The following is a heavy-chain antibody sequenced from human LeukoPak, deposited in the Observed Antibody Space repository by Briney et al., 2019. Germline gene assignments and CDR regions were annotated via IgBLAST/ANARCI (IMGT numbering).Heavy chain of an antibody. CDR1: GGSISSYY. CDR2: IYTSGCT. J-gene: IGHJ5*02. V-gene: IGHV4-4*07. Sequence: PAETLSLTCTVSGGSISSYYWSWIRQPAGKGLECIGRIYTSGCTNHNTSLKSRVTISVDTSKNQFSLKLSSVTAAYTAVYYCARLVRGYDCWSTRNLFDPGGQGTVVTVSS. D-gene: IGHD3-3*01. CDR3: ARLVRGYDCWSTRNLFDP.